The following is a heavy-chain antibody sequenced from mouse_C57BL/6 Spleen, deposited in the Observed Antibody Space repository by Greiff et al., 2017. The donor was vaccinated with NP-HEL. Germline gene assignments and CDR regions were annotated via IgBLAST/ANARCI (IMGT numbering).Heavy chain of an antibody. D-gene: IGHD1-1*01. CDR3: ARREYYGKGYFEV. CDR2: IDPSDSET. CDR1: GYTFTSYW. J-gene: IGHJ1*03. Sequence: QVQLQQPGAELVRPGSSVKLSCKASGYTFTSYWMHWVKQRPIQGLEWIGNIDPSDSETHYNQKFKDKATLTVDKSSSTAYMQLSSLTSEDSAVYYCARREYYGKGYFEVWGTGTTVTVSS. V-gene: IGHV1-52*01.